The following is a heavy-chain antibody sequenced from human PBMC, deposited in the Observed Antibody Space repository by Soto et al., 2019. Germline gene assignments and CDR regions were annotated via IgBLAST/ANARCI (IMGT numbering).Heavy chain of an antibody. D-gene: IGHD3-16*01. V-gene: IGHV4-59*08. J-gene: IGHJ6*02. CDR2: IYNSGST. CDR1: GGSISSYY. CDR3: ARRGTGRYLDV. Sequence: SETLSLTCYVSGGSISSYYWNWIRQPPGKGLEWIAHIYNSGSTNYNPSLSSRVTISMDTSKNQFSLKMTSVTAADTAVYYCARRGTGRYLDVWGQGTTVT.